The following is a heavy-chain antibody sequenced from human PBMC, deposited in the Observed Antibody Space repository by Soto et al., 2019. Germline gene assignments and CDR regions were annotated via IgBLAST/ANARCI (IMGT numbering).Heavy chain of an antibody. CDR1: GFTFSSYG. CDR2: TWYDGSNK. J-gene: IGHJ6*02. CDR3: ARGPQQLVGHYYYYGMDV. Sequence: GGSLRLSCEASGFTFSSYGMQWVRQAPCKGLEWVAVTWYDGSNKYYADSVKGRFTMSRDKSKNTLYLEMNSLRVEDTAVYYCARGPQQLVGHYYYYGMDVWGQGTTVTVSS. D-gene: IGHD6-13*01. V-gene: IGHV3-33*01.